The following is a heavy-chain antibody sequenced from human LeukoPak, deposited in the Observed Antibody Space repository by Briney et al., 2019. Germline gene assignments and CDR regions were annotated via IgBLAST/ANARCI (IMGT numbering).Heavy chain of an antibody. CDR1: GFTFGDYA. CDR3: ARRDYGSGSYYNLYYYYGMDV. Sequence: PGGSLRLSCTASGFTFGDYAMSWVRQPPGKGLEWIGEINHSGSTNYNPSLKSRVTISVDTSKNQFSLKLSSVTAADTAVYYCARRDYGSGSYYNLYYYYGMDVWGKGTTVTVSS. D-gene: IGHD3-10*01. V-gene: IGHV4-34*08. CDR2: INHSGST. J-gene: IGHJ6*04.